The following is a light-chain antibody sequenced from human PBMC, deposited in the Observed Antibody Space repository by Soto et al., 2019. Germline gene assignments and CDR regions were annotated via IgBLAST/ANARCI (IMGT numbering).Light chain of an antibody. V-gene: IGKV1-5*03. J-gene: IGKJ1*01. CDR3: QQYNSYSWT. CDR1: QSISSR. CDR2: KAS. Sequence: DIKMTQSPSTLSASVGDRVTITCRASQSISSRLAWYQQKPGKAPKLLIYKASSLQSGVPSRFSGSGSGTEFTLTISSLQPDDFATYYCQQYNSYSWTFGQGTKVDI.